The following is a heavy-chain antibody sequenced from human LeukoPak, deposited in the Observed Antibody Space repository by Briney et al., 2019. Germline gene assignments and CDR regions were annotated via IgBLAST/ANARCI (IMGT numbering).Heavy chain of an antibody. CDR3: AKVPFVVVTAIPPDY. CDR2: IYSGEST. Sequence: GGSLRLSCAASGFIVSSNYMSWVRQAPGKGLECVSVIYSGESTYYADSVEGRFTISRDNSKNTLYLQMNSLRAEDTAVYYCAKVPFVVVTAIPPDYWGQGTLVTVSS. D-gene: IGHD2-21*02. J-gene: IGHJ4*02. CDR1: GFIVSSNY. V-gene: IGHV3-66*02.